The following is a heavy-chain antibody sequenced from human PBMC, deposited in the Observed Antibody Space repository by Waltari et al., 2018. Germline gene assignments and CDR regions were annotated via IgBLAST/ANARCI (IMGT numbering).Heavy chain of an antibody. Sequence: QVHLVESGGGVVQPGTSRRLSCETSGFGFRRYARHWVRQAPGKGLEWVAIAWYDGSNKKYADSVRGRFTISRDNSKNTLYLQMNSLRAEDTAVYYCAKDLFDCSGGLCYLIDNWGQGTLVTVSS. V-gene: IGHV3-33*06. CDR3: AKDLFDCSGGLCYLIDN. D-gene: IGHD2-8*02. CDR1: GFGFRRYA. CDR2: AWYDGSNK. J-gene: IGHJ4*02.